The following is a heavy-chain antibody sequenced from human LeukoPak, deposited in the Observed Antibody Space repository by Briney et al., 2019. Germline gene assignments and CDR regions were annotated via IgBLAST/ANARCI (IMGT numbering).Heavy chain of an antibody. CDR3: ARCDILTGYTLDY. CDR1: GGSFSGYY. D-gene: IGHD3-9*01. J-gene: IGHJ4*02. V-gene: IGHV4-34*01. Sequence: PSETLSLTCAVYGGSFSGYYWSWIRQPPGKGLEWIGEINHSGSTNYNPSLKSRVTISVDTSKNQFSLKLSSVTAADTAVYYCARCDILTGYTLDYWGQGTLVTVSS. CDR2: INHSGST.